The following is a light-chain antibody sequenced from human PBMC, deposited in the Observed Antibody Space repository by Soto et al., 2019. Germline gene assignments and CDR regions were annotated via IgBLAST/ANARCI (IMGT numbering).Light chain of an antibody. CDR1: QSVGNY. CDR3: HQRSNWSRTT. CDR2: ETS. Sequence: EIVLTQSPGTLSLSPGERATLSCRASQSVGNYLAWYQQKPGQPPRLLIYETSNRATGVPARFTGGGSGTDFTLTISSLEPEDFAVYYCHQRSNWSRTTFGQGTKLEI. V-gene: IGKV3-11*01. J-gene: IGKJ2*01.